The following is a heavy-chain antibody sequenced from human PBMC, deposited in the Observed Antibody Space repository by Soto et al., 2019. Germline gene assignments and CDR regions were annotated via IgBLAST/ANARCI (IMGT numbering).Heavy chain of an antibody. J-gene: IGHJ6*02. CDR3: AAELGFGKLSVV. D-gene: IGHD3-10*01. CDR1: GDTCKNCD. V-gene: IGHV1-69*01. Sequence: QVQVVQSGVEVRRPGSSVKVSCKASGDTCKNCDISWVRQAPGQGLEWMGGIIPLFGTTDFAQRFQGRLTITTDESTTTAYMELSRLRSEDTATYSCAAELGFGKLSVVWGQGTTVIVSS. CDR2: IIPLFGTT.